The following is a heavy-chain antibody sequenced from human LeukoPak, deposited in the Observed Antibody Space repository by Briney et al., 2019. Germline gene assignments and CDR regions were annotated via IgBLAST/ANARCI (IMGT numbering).Heavy chain of an antibody. CDR2: IYYSGST. J-gene: IGHJ4*02. Sequence: SEALSLTCSVSGGSISSSSYYWGWIRQPPGKGLGWIGSIYYSGSTYYNPSLKSRVTISVDTSKNQLSLKLSSVTAADTAVYYCARFSTVTTSYWGQGTLVTVSS. V-gene: IGHV4-39*01. CDR1: GGSISSSSYY. CDR3: ARFSTVTTSY. D-gene: IGHD4-17*01.